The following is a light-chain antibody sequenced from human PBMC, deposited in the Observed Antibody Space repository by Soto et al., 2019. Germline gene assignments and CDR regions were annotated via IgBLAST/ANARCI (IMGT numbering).Light chain of an antibody. Sequence: QSALTQPASVSGSLGQSITISCTGTSSDFAIYNYVSWYQQQPGKAPKLMIYQVTNRPSGVSNRFSGSRSGNTASLTISGLQAEDEADYYCSSYTDSSNYVFGTGTKLTVL. J-gene: IGLJ1*01. CDR3: SSYTDSSNYV. V-gene: IGLV2-14*01. CDR2: QVT. CDR1: SSDFAIYNY.